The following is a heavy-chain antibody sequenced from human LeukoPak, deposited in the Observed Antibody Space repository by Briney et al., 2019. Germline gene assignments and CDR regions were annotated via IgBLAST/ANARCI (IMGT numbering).Heavy chain of an antibody. V-gene: IGHV4-4*09. D-gene: IGHD3-22*01. J-gene: IGHJ4*02. CDR3: ARRESDDSSGYYSYYFDY. CDR2: IYTSGST. Sequence: PSETLSLTCTVSGGSISSYYWSWIRQPPGKGLEWIGYIYTSGSTNYNPSLKSRVTISVDTSKNQFSLKLSSVTAADTAVYYCARRESDDSSGYYSYYFDYWGRGTLVTVSS. CDR1: GGSISSYY.